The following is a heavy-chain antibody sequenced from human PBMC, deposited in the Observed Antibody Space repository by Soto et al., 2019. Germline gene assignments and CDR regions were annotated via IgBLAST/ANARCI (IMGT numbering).Heavy chain of an antibody. J-gene: IGHJ5*02. V-gene: IGHV1-69*01. D-gene: IGHD5-12*01. CDR3: LRAKIRQMATILRDECFDP. CDR1: GGTFNNHA. CDR2: VIPIFGTS. Sequence: QVQLVQSGAEVKKPGSSVKVSCKASGGTFNNHAINWVRQAPGQGLEWMGGVIPIFGTSNYAQKFQGRVTITANESTRTTYREICSLSSEDTAVQYCLRAKIRQMATILRDECFDPWGQGTMVTVSS.